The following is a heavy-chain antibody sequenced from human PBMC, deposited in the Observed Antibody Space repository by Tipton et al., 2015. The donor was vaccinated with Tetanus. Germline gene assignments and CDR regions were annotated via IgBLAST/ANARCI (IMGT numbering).Heavy chain of an antibody. CDR2: MNPNTGHA. D-gene: IGHD6-13*01. CDR3: ARGNRGSSWYF. V-gene: IGHV1-8*01. Sequence: QLVQSGAEVKKPGASVKVSCKAFAYAFTSYDLNRVRQATGQGLEWLGYMNPNTGHAGYAQKFQGRVTMTSNISITTAYMELRNLRSADPAVYYCARGNRGSSWYFWGQGTLVTVSS. J-gene: IGHJ4*02. CDR1: AYAFTSYD.